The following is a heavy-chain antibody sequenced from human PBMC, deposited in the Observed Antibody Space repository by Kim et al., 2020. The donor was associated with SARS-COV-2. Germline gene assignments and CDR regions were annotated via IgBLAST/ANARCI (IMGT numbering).Heavy chain of an antibody. CDR2: IYYSGST. CDR1: GGSISSSSYY. Sequence: SETLSLTCTVSGGSISSSSYYWGWIRQPPGKGLEWIGSIYYSGSTYYNPSLKSRVTISVDTSKNQFSLKLSSVTAADTAVYYCARSIAVAGRGNWFGPWGQGTLVTVSS. CDR3: ARSIAVAGRGNWFGP. J-gene: IGHJ5*02. V-gene: IGHV4-39*01. D-gene: IGHD6-19*01.